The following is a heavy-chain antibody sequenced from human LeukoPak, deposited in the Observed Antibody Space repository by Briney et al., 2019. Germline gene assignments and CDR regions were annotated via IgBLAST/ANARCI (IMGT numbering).Heavy chain of an antibody. CDR2: INSDGSST. J-gene: IGHJ4*02. D-gene: IGHD1-14*01. CDR1: GFTFSSYW. CDR3: VREPQAEYYFDY. V-gene: IGHV3-74*01. Sequence: GGSLRLSCAASGFTFSSYWTHWVRHAPGKGLVWVSRINSDGSSTTYADSVEGRFTISRDNAKNTLYLQMNSLRAEDTAVYYCVREPQAEYYFDYWGQGALVTVSP.